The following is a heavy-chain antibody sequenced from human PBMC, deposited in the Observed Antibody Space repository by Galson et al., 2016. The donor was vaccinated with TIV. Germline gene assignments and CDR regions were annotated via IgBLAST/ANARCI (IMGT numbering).Heavy chain of an antibody. D-gene: IGHD2-21*02. CDR1: RNTFSSYD. CDR2: IWYDGSKK. V-gene: IGHV3-30*02. J-gene: IGHJ6*02. CDR3: AKDRGCGGDCPHYYGMDV. Sequence: SCKASRNTFSSYDINWVRQAPGKGLEWVALIWYDGSKKYYTDSVKGRFTISRDNSKNTLYLQMDSLRPEDTAMYYCAKDRGCGGDCPHYYGMDVWGQGTTVTVSS.